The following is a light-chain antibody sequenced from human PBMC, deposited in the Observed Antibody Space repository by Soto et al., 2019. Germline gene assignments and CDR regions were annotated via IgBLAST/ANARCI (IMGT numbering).Light chain of an antibody. Sequence: EIVMTQSPATLSVSPEERATLSCRASQSVSSNLAWYQQKPGQAPRLLIYGASTRATGIPARFSGSGSGTEFTLTISSLQSEDFAVYYCQQYNNWPRGTLGQGTKV. V-gene: IGKV3-15*01. CDR2: GAS. J-gene: IGKJ1*01. CDR1: QSVSSN. CDR3: QQYNNWPRGT.